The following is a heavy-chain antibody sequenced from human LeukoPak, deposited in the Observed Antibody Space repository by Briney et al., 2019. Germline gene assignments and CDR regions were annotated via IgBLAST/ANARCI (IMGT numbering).Heavy chain of an antibody. D-gene: IGHD3-3*01. Sequence: ASVKVSCKSSGYTFTGYYMHWVRQAPGQGLEWVGWINPNSGGTNYAQKFQGRVTMTRDTSISTAYMELSRLRSDDTAVYYCARGGYDFWSGYLNWFDTWGQGTLVTVSS. CDR2: INPNSGGT. V-gene: IGHV1-2*02. CDR1: GYTFTGYY. J-gene: IGHJ5*02. CDR3: ARGGYDFWSGYLNWFDT.